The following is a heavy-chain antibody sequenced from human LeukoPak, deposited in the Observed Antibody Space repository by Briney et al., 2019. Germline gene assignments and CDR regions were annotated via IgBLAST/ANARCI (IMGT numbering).Heavy chain of an antibody. CDR3: ARGGAARFYYYYMDV. V-gene: IGHV1-8*03. D-gene: IGHD6-6*01. J-gene: IGHJ6*03. Sequence: ASVKVSCKASGYTFTGYYMHWVRQASGQGLEWMGWINPNSGNTGYAQKFQGRVTITRNTSISTAYMELSSLRSEDTAVYYCARGGAARFYYYYMDVWGKGTTVTVSS. CDR1: GYTFTGYY. CDR2: INPNSGNT.